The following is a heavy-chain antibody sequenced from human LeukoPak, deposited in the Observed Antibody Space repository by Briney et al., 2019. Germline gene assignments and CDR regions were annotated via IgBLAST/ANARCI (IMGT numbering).Heavy chain of an antibody. CDR3: ARDSDGYNDHPPPLDY. D-gene: IGHD5-24*01. CDR2: ISSSSSYI. Sequence: GGSLRLSCAASGFTFSSYSMNWVRQAPGKGLEWVSSISSSSSYIYYADSVKGRFTISRDNAKNSLYLQMNSLRAEDTAVYYCARDSDGYNDHPPPLDYWGQGTLVTVSS. CDR1: GFTFSSYS. V-gene: IGHV3-21*01. J-gene: IGHJ4*02.